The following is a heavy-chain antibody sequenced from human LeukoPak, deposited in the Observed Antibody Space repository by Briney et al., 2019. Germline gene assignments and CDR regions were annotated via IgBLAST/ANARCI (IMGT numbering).Heavy chain of an antibody. CDR3: ARDQGFGYWDAFDI. J-gene: IGHJ3*02. Sequence: PSETLSLTCTVSGGSISSYYWSWIRQPAGKGLEWIGRIYNSGSTNYNPSLKSRVTMSVDTSKNQFSLKLSSVTAADTAVYYCARDQGFGYWDAFDIWGQGTMVTVSS. D-gene: IGHD3-22*01. CDR1: GGSISSYY. CDR2: IYNSGST. V-gene: IGHV4-4*07.